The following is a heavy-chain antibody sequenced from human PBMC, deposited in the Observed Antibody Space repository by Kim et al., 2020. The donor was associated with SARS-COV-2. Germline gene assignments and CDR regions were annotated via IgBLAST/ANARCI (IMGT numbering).Heavy chain of an antibody. Sequence: ASVKVSCKASGYTFTDYYIHWVRQAPGQGLEWMGRINPNSGGTNYAQKFQGRVTMTRDTSISTAYMELSRLRSDDTAVYHCARGRIAAPGDYWGQGTLVTVSS. CDR2: INPNSGGT. V-gene: IGHV1-2*06. CDR3: ARGRIAAPGDY. D-gene: IGHD6-13*01. CDR1: GYTFTDYY. J-gene: IGHJ4*02.